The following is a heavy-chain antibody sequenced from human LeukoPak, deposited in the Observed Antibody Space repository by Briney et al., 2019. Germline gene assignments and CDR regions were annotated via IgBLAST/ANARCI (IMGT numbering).Heavy chain of an antibody. J-gene: IGHJ4*02. CDR1: GFTFSSYG. D-gene: IGHD3-10*01. CDR2: ISYDGSNK. CDR3: AKDDDYYGSGSYYNGYFDY. V-gene: IGHV3-30*18. Sequence: GGSLRLSCAASGFTFSSYGTHWVRQAPGKGLEWVAVISYDGSNKYYADSVKGRFTISRDNSKNTLYLQMNSLRAEDTAVYYCAKDDDYYGSGSYYNGYFDYWGQGTLVTVSS.